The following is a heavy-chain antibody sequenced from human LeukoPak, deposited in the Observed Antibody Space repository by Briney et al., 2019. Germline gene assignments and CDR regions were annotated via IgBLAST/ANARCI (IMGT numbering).Heavy chain of an antibody. Sequence: GGSLRVSCVASGFTFRSYVMSWVRQAPGKGLEWVSAISGSGDSPSYADSVKGRATISRDNAKNSLYLQMNSLRAEDTAVYYCARVPLLLWFGELLYWGQGTLVTVSS. V-gene: IGHV3-23*01. CDR3: ARVPLLLWFGELLY. J-gene: IGHJ4*02. D-gene: IGHD3-10*01. CDR1: GFTFRSYV. CDR2: ISGSGDSP.